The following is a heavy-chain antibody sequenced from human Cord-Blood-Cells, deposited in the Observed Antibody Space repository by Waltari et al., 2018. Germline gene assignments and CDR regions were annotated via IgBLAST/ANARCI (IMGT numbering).Heavy chain of an antibody. D-gene: IGHD2-8*01. CDR3: ARHAIRTFDY. V-gene: IGHV4-34*01. J-gene: IGHJ4*02. CDR2: INHSGST. Sequence: QVQLQQWGAGLLKPSETLSLTCAVYGGSFSGYYWSWIRRPPGKGLEWIGEINHSGSTNYNPSLKSRVTISVDTSKNQFSLKLSSVTAADTAVYYCARHAIRTFDYWGQGTLVTVSS. CDR1: GGSFSGYY.